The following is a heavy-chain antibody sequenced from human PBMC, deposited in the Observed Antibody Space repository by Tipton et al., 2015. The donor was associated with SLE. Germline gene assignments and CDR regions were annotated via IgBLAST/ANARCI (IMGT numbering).Heavy chain of an antibody. CDR2: IYHTGST. V-gene: IGHV4-31*03. CDR1: GGSISRIGYY. CDR3: ARSTDQNWFDP. D-gene: IGHD2-2*01. Sequence: TLSLTCTVSGGSISRIGYYWSWIRQHPGKGLEWIGYIYHTGSTYYNPSLESRLTISIDTSKNQFSLKLNSVTAADTAVYYCARSTDQNWFDPWGQGTLVAVSS. J-gene: IGHJ5*02.